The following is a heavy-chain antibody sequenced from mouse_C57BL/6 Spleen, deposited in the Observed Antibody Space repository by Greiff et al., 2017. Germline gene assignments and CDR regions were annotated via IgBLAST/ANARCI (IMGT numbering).Heavy chain of an antibody. CDR2: INPRSGNT. D-gene: IGHD2-2*01. J-gene: IGHJ2*01. CDR3: ERWGVYYGYDVGY. CDR1: GYTFTSYG. V-gene: IGHV1-81*01. Sequence: QVQLQQSGAELARPGASVKLSCKASGYTFTSYGISWVKQRPGQGLEWIGEINPRSGNTYYNEKFKGKATLTADKSSSTAYMELRSLTSEDSAVYVCERWGVYYGYDVGYWGQGTTLTVSS.